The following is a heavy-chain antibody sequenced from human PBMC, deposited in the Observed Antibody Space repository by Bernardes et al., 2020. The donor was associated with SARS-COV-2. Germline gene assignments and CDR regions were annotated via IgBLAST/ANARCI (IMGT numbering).Heavy chain of an antibody. V-gene: IGHV3-23*01. J-gene: IGHJ6*02. Sequence: GGSLRLSCVVSGFTFSNYAMNWVRQSPGKGLEWVSGFSDGGLSTYYEDSVQGRFTISRDHAKNSPYLQMNSLRAEDMALYYCARIGYCSSTNCYRPDDAFGLWGQGTTVHGSS. CDR2: FSDGGLST. D-gene: IGHD2-2*01. CDR1: GFTFSNYA. CDR3: ARIGYCSSTNCYRPDDAFGL.